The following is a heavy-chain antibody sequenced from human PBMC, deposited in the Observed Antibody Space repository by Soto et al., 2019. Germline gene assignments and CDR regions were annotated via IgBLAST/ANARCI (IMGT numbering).Heavy chain of an antibody. J-gene: IGHJ6*02. CDR2: ISSGSTTI. CDR3: ARVRRNDASDYYGMDV. CDR1: GFSFSTST. D-gene: IGHD1-1*01. Sequence: VQLEESGGGSAQPGGSLRLSCAASGFSFSTSTMNWVRQAPGKGLEWVSYISSGSTTIYYADSVKGRFTISRDNGKNSLYLQMNSLRDEDTAVYYCARVRRNDASDYYGMDVWGQGTTVTVSS. V-gene: IGHV3-48*02.